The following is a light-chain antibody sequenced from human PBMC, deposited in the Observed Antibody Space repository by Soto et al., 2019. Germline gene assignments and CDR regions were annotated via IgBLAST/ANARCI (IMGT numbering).Light chain of an antibody. V-gene: IGKV1D-12*01. CDR3: QQAHTFPCT. J-gene: IGKJ3*01. CDR2: GAT. CDR1: QGITVW. Sequence: DIQMTQSPSSVSASVGSTVTITCRASQGITVWLAWYQQRPGQAPKLLIYGATGLQSGVPSRFCGGGSGADFTLTITNLQPEDFATYYCQQAHTFPCTFGPGTKVDV.